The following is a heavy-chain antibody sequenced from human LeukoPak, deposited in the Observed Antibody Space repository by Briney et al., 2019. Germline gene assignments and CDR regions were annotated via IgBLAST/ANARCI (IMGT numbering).Heavy chain of an antibody. J-gene: IGHJ3*02. V-gene: IGHV4-30-4*01. CDR1: GGSINSGDYY. D-gene: IGHD3-22*01. Sequence: PSETLSLTCTVSGGSINSGDYYWSWIRQTPGKGLEWIGYIYYSGSTHYNPSLKSRVTLLIDTSKNQFSLKLSSVTAADTAVYYCARGSRAITMIVVLTSPLQKSDAFDIWGQGTMVTVSS. CDR2: IYYSGST. CDR3: ARGSRAITMIVVLTSPLQKSDAFDI.